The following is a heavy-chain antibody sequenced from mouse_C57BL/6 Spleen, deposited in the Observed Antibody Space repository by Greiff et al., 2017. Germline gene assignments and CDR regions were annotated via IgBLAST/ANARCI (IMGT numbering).Heavy chain of an antibody. D-gene: IGHD1-1*01. CDR3: ASGSSHAWFAY. V-gene: IGHV14-2*01. Sequence: EVHLVESGAELVKPGASVKLSCTASGFNIKDYYMHWVKQRTEQGLEWIGRIDPEDGETKYAPKFQGKATKTADTSSNTAYLQLSSLTSEDTAVYYCASGSSHAWFAYWGQGTLVTVSA. CDR2: IDPEDGET. CDR1: GFNIKDYY. J-gene: IGHJ3*01.